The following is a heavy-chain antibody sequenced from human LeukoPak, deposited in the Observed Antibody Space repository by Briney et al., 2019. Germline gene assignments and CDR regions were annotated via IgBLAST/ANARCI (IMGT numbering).Heavy chain of an antibody. CDR2: IYTSGST. J-gene: IGHJ3*02. CDR3: ARSQSITIFGVVIQYAFDI. V-gene: IGHV4-61*02. CDR1: GGSISSGSYY. Sequence: PSETLSLTCTVSGGSISSGSYYWSWIRQPAGKGLEWLGRIYTSGSTNYNPSLKSRVTISVDTSKNQFSLKPSSVTAADTAVYYCARSQSITIFGVVIQYAFDIWGQGTMVTVSS. D-gene: IGHD3-3*01.